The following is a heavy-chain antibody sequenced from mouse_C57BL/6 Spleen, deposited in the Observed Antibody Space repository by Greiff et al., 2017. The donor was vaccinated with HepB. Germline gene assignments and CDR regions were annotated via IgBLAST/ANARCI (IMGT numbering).Heavy chain of an antibody. V-gene: IGHV1-82*01. J-gene: IGHJ4*01. Sequence: QVQLQQSGPELVKPGASVKISCKASGYAFSSSWMNWVKQRPGKGLEWIGRIYPGDGDTNYNGKFKGKATLTAGKSSSTAYMQLSSLTSEDSAVYFCARQGLHYAMDYWGQGTSVTVSS. CDR3: ARQGLHYAMDY. CDR1: GYAFSSSW. CDR2: IYPGDGDT. D-gene: IGHD6-2*01.